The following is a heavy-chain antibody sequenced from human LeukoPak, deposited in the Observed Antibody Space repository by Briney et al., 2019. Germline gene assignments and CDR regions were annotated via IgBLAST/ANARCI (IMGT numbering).Heavy chain of an antibody. J-gene: IGHJ4*02. CDR1: GFTFSSYA. Sequence: GRSLRLSCAASGFTFSSYAITWVRQAPGKGLEWVSGISGSGGSTYYADSVKGRFTISRDNSKNTLYLQMNSLRAEDTAVYYCARGSYGDYVYFDYWGQGTLVTVSS. CDR3: ARGSYGDYVYFDY. D-gene: IGHD4-17*01. CDR2: ISGSGGST. V-gene: IGHV3-23*01.